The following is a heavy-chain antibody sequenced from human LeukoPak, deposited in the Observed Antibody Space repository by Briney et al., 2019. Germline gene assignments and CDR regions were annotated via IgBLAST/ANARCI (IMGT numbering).Heavy chain of an antibody. CDR2: ISSSSSYI. D-gene: IGHD6-19*01. Sequence: GGSLRLSCAASGFTFSSYSRNWVRQAPGKGLEWVSSISSSSSYIYYADSVKGRFTISRDNAKNSLYLQMNSLRAEDTAVYYCARVGIAVADPEEVDYWGQGTLVTVFS. J-gene: IGHJ4*02. CDR3: ARVGIAVADPEEVDY. V-gene: IGHV3-21*01. CDR1: GFTFSSYS.